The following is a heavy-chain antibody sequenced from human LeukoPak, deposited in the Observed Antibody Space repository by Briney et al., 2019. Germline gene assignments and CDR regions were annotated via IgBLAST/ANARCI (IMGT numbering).Heavy chain of an antibody. CDR1: GGSFSIYY. CDR2: IFTSGNT. Sequence: SETLSLTCTVSGGSFSIYYWTWIRQPAGKGLEWIGHIFTSGNTNYNPSLKSRVTISVDTSKNQFSLKLSSVTAADTAVYYCAVIAARPGSRGNWFDPWGQGTLVTVSS. D-gene: IGHD6-6*01. V-gene: IGHV4-4*07. CDR3: AVIAARPGSRGNWFDP. J-gene: IGHJ5*02.